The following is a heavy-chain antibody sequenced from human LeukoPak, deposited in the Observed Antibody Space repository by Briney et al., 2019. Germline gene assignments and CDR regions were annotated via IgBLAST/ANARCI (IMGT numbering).Heavy chain of an antibody. D-gene: IGHD4-4*01. CDR2: ISWNSGTI. CDR3: VKDKSVTGYYYYGMDV. V-gene: IGHV3-9*01. Sequence: GGSLRLSCAASGFTFDDYAMHWVRQAPGKGLEWVSGISWNSGTIGYADSVKGRFTISRDNAKNSLYLQMISLRAEDTALYYCVKDKSVTGYYYYGMDVWGQGTTVTVSS. CDR1: GFTFDDYA. J-gene: IGHJ6*02.